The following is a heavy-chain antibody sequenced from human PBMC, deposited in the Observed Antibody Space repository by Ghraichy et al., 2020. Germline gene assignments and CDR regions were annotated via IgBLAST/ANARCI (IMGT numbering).Heavy chain of an antibody. J-gene: IGHJ4*02. CDR3: TTSITYDSSGGIDY. V-gene: IGHV3-15*07. D-gene: IGHD3-22*01. Sequence: GESLNISCAASGFSFSYAWMNWARQAPGKGLEWVGRIKSKSDGGTIDYAAPVKGRFTISRADSEETLYLQMNSLKIDDTAVYFCTTSITYDSSGGIDYWGQGTLVTVSS. CDR2: IKSKSDGGTI. CDR1: GFSFSYAW.